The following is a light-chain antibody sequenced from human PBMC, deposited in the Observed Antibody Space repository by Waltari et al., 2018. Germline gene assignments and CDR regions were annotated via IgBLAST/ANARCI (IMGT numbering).Light chain of an antibody. J-gene: IGKJ1*01. V-gene: IGKV3-20*01. CDR3: QNHERLPAT. CDR1: QKIGRY. Sequence: ELVLTQSPGPLSLSPGASATLPCRASQKIGRYLVWYQQKPGQAPRLLIYEASRRATGIPDRFSGSGSGTDFSLTISRLEPEDFAVYYCQNHERLPATFGQGTKVEIK. CDR2: EAS.